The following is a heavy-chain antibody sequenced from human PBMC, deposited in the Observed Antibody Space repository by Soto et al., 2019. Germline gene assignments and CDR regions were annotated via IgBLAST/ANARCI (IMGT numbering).Heavy chain of an antibody. CDR2: ISGSGGST. D-gene: IGHD6-13*01. CDR3: AKSRGIAQTKDY. V-gene: IGHV3-23*01. CDR1: GFTFSSYA. J-gene: IGHJ4*02. Sequence: EVQLLESGGGLVQPGGSLRLSCAASGFTFSSYAMSWVRQAPGKGLEWVSAISGSGGSTYYADSVKGRFTISRDNSKNTLYQQMNSLRAEDTAVYYCAKSRGIAQTKDYWGQGTLVTVSS.